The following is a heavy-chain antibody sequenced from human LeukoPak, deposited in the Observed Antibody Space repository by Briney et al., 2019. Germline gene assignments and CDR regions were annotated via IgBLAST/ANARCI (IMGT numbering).Heavy chain of an antibody. V-gene: IGHV4-39*07. CDR3: ARARWGYSYGRYYFDY. CDR1: GGSISSSSYY. D-gene: IGHD5-18*01. CDR2: IYYSGST. J-gene: IGHJ4*02. Sequence: PSETLSLTCTVSGGSISSSSYYWGWIRQPPGKGLEWIGSIYYSGSTYYNPSLKSRVTISVDTSKNQFSLKLSSVTAADTAVYYCARARWGYSYGRYYFDYWGQGTLVTVSS.